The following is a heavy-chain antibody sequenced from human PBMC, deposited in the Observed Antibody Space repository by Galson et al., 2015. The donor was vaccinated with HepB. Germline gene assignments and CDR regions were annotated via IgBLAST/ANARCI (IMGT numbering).Heavy chain of an antibody. V-gene: IGHV3-64*01. CDR3: ARGGTYIVLVTPSRDWFDP. CDR2: ISSNGGST. D-gene: IGHD2-21*02. Sequence: SLRLSCAASGFTFSTYAMHWVRQAPGKGLEYVSGISSNGGSTYYANSVKGRFTISRDNSKNTLYLQMGSLRAEDMAVYYCARGGTYIVLVTPSRDWFDPWGQGTLVTVSS. CDR1: GFTFSTYA. J-gene: IGHJ5*02.